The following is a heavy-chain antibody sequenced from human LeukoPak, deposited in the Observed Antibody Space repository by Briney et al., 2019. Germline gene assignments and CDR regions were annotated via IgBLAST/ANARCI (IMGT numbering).Heavy chain of an antibody. D-gene: IGHD3-10*01. J-gene: IGHJ4*02. CDR2: IKSKIDGGTT. Sequence: GGSLRLSCAASGFTFSNAWMSWVRQAPGKGLQWVGRIKSKIDGGTTEYAAPVKGRFTISRDDSTNTLYLQMNSLKTEDTAMYYCTTELLWFGELTTDYWGQGTLVTVSS. V-gene: IGHV3-15*01. CDR3: TTELLWFGELTTDY. CDR1: GFTFSNAW.